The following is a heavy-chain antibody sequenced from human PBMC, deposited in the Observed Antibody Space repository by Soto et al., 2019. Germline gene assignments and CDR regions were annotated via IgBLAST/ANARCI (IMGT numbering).Heavy chain of an antibody. V-gene: IGHV3-23*01. Sequence: ESGGGLVQPEGSVRLSCAASGFTFSSYAMGWVRQGPGKGLEWVAVVSIGGSTHYADSVRGRFTISRDNSKNTLSLQMNSLTAEDTAVYFCAKRRGAGGHFDYWGQGALVTVSS. CDR3: AKRRGAGGHFDY. D-gene: IGHD2-15*01. CDR1: GFTFSSYA. CDR2: VSIGGST. J-gene: IGHJ4*02.